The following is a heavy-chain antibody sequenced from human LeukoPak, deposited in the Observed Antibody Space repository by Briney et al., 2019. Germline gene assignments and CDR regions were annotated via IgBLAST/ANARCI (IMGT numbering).Heavy chain of an antibody. J-gene: IGHJ4*02. Sequence: ASVTVSCKASGYTFTSYYIHWVRQAPGQGLEWMGLINPSGGSTNYAQKFQGRVTMTRDMSTSTVYMELSSLRSEDTAVYYCAKSSWRSDYFKNWGQGTLVTVSS. CDR3: AKSSWRSDYFKN. V-gene: IGHV1-46*01. D-gene: IGHD3-3*01. CDR1: GYTFTSYY. CDR2: INPSGGST.